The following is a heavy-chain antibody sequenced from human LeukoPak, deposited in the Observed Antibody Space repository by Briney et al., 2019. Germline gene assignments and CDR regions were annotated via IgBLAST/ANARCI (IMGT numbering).Heavy chain of an antibody. Sequence: ASVKVSCKASGYTFTGYYMHWVRQAPGQGLEWMGWINPNSGGTNYAQRFQGRVTMTGDTSISTAYMELSRLRSDDTAVYYCASGASGVSTVTTSWFDPWGQGTLVTVSS. J-gene: IGHJ5*02. CDR2: INPNSGGT. D-gene: IGHD4-17*01. CDR3: ASGASGVSTVTTSWFDP. V-gene: IGHV1-2*02. CDR1: GYTFTGYY.